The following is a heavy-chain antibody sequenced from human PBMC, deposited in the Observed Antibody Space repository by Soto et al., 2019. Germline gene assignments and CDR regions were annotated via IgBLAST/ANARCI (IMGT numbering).Heavy chain of an antibody. J-gene: IGHJ3*02. CDR3: ATFTFGRPFDT. Sequence: GGSLRLSCAASGFTFNTYAMSWVRQAPGQGLEWVSAISGSGFSTYYADSVKGRFSISSDSSKNTLFLQMNSPRADDTVVYFCATFTFGRPFDTWGQGTMVTVS. D-gene: IGHD3-16*01. CDR2: ISGSGFST. CDR1: GFTFNTYA. V-gene: IGHV3-23*01.